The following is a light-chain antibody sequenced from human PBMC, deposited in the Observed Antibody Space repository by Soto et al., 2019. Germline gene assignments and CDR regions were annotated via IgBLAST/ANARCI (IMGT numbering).Light chain of an antibody. Sequence: EIVLTQSPGTLSLSPGERATLSCRASESLSSAYLAWYQQKPGQAPRLLIYDASNRAIGIPARFSGSGSGTDFTLTISSLQPEDFAVYFCQQRSNWPRLTFGGGTKVDIK. J-gene: IGKJ4*01. CDR3: QQRSNWPRLT. CDR1: ESLSSAY. V-gene: IGKV3-11*01. CDR2: DAS.